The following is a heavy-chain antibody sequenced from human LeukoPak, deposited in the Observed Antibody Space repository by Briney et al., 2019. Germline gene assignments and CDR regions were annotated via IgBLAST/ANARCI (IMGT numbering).Heavy chain of an antibody. J-gene: IGHJ4*02. Sequence: GGSLRLSCAASGFTFSSYSMDWVRQAPGKGLEWVSSISSSSYIFYADSVKGRFTISRDNAKTSLYLQMNSLRAEDTAVYYCARVPDRFGVVINYFDYWGQGTLVTVSS. CDR2: ISSSSYI. D-gene: IGHD3-3*01. CDR1: GFTFSSYS. CDR3: ARVPDRFGVVINYFDY. V-gene: IGHV3-21*01.